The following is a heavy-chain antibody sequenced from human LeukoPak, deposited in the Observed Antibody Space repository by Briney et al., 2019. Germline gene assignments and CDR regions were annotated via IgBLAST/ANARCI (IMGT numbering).Heavy chain of an antibody. Sequence: PGGSLRLSCAASGFTFSSSAMSWVRQAPGKGLEWGSAISGSGGSTYYADSVKGRFTISRDNSKNTLYLQMSSLRAEDTAVYYCAKEGSRDFDHWGQGTLVTLSS. V-gene: IGHV3-23*01. CDR3: AKEGSRDFDH. CDR1: GFTFSSSA. J-gene: IGHJ4*02. CDR2: ISGSGGST.